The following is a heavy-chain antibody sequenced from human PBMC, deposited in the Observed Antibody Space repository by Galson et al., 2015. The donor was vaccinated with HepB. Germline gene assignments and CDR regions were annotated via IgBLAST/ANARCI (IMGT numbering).Heavy chain of an antibody. Sequence: SLRLSCAASGFTFSSYAVSWVRQAPGKGLEWVSAISGSGGSTYYADSVKGRSTISRDNSKNTLYLQMNSLRAEDTAVYYCAIISSSFDWGQGTLVTVSS. V-gene: IGHV3-23*01. CDR3: AIISSSFD. CDR1: GFTFSSYA. CDR2: ISGSGGST. D-gene: IGHD6-13*01. J-gene: IGHJ4*02.